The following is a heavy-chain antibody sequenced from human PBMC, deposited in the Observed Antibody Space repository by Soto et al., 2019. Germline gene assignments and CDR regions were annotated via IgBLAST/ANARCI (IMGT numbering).Heavy chain of an antibody. D-gene: IGHD5-12*01. CDR2: ISSSSSYI. Sequence: EVQLVESGGGLVKPGGSLRLSCAASGFTFSSYSMNWVRQAPGKGLEWVSSISSSSSYIYYADSVKGRFTISRDNARNSLYLQMNSLRAEDTAVYYCARDPSPVATIYWGQGPLVTVSS. CDR3: ARDPSPVATIY. CDR1: GFTFSSYS. V-gene: IGHV3-21*01. J-gene: IGHJ4*02.